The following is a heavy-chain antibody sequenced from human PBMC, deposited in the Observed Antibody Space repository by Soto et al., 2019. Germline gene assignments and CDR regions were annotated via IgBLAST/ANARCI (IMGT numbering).Heavy chain of an antibody. D-gene: IGHD6-6*01. V-gene: IGHV1-46*01. J-gene: IGHJ6*02. CDR1: GYTFTSYY. Sequence: QVQLVQSGAEVKKPGASVKVSCKASGYTFTSYYMHWVRQAPGQGLEWMGIINPSGGSTSYAQKFQGRVTMTRDTSTSTVYMELSSLRSEDTAVYYCARSRIAARPSVLGYYGMDVWGQGTTVTVSS. CDR3: ARSRIAARPSVLGYYGMDV. CDR2: INPSGGST.